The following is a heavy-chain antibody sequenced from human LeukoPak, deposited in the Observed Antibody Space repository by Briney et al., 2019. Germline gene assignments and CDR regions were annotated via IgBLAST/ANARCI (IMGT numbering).Heavy chain of an antibody. Sequence: GGSLRLSCEGSGFSFSNYWMSWVRQAPGKGLEWVAHTNEDGSDKYYVDSVKGRFTISIDNAKNSLYMQMGSLRAEDTAIFYCTSWSSCSSDNCQFNYWGQGTLVTVSS. CDR2: TNEDGSDK. V-gene: IGHV3-7*01. CDR1: GFSFSNYW. J-gene: IGHJ4*02. D-gene: IGHD2-15*01. CDR3: TSWSSCSSDNCQFNY.